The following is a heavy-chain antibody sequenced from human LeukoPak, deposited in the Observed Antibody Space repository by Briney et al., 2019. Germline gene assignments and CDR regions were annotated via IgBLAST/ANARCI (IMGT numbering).Heavy chain of an antibody. V-gene: IGHV3-30*02. Sequence: GGSLRLSCAASGFTFSSYGMHWVRQAPGKGLEWVAVIWYGGSNKYYADSVKGRFTISGDNSKNTLYLQMNSLRAEDTAVYYCAKGDYDFWSGYYDYWGQGTLVTVSS. CDR3: AKGDYDFWSGYYDY. D-gene: IGHD3-3*01. J-gene: IGHJ4*02. CDR2: IWYGGSNK. CDR1: GFTFSSYG.